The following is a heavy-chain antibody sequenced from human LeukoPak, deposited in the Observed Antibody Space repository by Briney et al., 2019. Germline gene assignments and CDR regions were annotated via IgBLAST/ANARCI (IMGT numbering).Heavy chain of an antibody. CDR1: GGSISSYY. Sequence: PSETLSLTCTVSGGSISSYYWSWIRQPPGKGLEWIGYIYYSGSTNYNPSLKSRVTISVDTSKNQSSLKLSSVTAADTAVYYCARHLDYFGSGTYHYWGQGTLVTVSS. J-gene: IGHJ4*02. V-gene: IGHV4-59*08. D-gene: IGHD3-10*01. CDR3: ARHLDYFGSGTYHY. CDR2: IYYSGST.